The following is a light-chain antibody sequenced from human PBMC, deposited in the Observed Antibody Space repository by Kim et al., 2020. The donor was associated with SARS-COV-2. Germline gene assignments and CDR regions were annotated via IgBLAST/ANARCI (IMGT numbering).Light chain of an antibody. CDR3: QSYDSSPSGSRV. Sequence: QSVLTQPPSVSGAPGQRVTISCTGSSSNIGAGYDVHWYQQLPGTAPKLLIYGKNNRPSGVPDRFSGSKSDTSASLAITGLQAEDEADYYCQSYDSSPSGSRVFGGGTKLTVL. J-gene: IGLJ2*01. CDR1: SSNIGAGYD. V-gene: IGLV1-40*01. CDR2: GKN.